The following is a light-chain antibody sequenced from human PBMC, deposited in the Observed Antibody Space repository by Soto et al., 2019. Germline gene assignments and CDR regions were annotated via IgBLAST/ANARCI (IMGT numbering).Light chain of an antibody. CDR2: GAS. J-gene: IGKJ5*01. CDR1: QSVSNN. CDR3: QHYHGWPIT. Sequence: EIVLTQSPGTLSLSPGERATLSCRASQSVSNNYLAWYQQKPGQAHRLLIYGASNRATGIPARFSGSGSGTEFTLTISSLQSEDFAVYYCQHYHGWPITVGQGTRLEIK. V-gene: IGKV3D-15*01.